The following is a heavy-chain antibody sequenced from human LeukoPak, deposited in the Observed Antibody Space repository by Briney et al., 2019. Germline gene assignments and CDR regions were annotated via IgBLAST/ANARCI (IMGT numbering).Heavy chain of an antibody. CDR1: GGSFRGYY. Sequence: PSETLSLTCGVYGGSFRGYYWSWIRQPPGKGLEWIGYIYYSGSTYYNPSLKSRVTISVDTSKNQFSLELSSVTAADTAVYYCAREVAAAGTSDYWGQGTLVTVSS. CDR3: AREVAAAGTSDY. J-gene: IGHJ4*02. V-gene: IGHV4-30-4*08. CDR2: IYYSGST. D-gene: IGHD6-13*01.